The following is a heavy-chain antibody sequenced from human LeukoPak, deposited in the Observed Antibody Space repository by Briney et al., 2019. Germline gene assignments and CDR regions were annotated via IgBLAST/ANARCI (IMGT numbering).Heavy chain of an antibody. D-gene: IGHD3-16*02. CDR3: ARDKDDYVWGSYRPGYFDY. V-gene: IGHV3-23*01. CDR1: GFTFSSYA. CDR2: ISGSGGST. J-gene: IGHJ4*02. Sequence: PGGSLRLSCAASGFTFSSYAMSWVRQAPGKGLEWVSAISGSGGSTYYADSVKGRFTISRDNAKNSLYLQMNSLRAEDTAVYYCARDKDDYVWGSYRPGYFDYWGQGTLVTVSS.